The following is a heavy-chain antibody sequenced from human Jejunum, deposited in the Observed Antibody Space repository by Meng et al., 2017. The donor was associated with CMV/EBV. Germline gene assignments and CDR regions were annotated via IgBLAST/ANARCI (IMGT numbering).Heavy chain of an antibody. CDR3: SRVHPYYFGMDV. CDR1: GFTFSSYE. J-gene: IGHJ6*02. CDR2: IGVAGDT. V-gene: IGHV3-13*01. Sequence: CTASGFTFSSYEMHWVRQATGKGLEWVSTIGVAGDTYYVGSVKGRFTISRETAKNSLYLQMNSLRAGDTAVYYCSRVHPYYFGMDVWGQGTTVTVSS.